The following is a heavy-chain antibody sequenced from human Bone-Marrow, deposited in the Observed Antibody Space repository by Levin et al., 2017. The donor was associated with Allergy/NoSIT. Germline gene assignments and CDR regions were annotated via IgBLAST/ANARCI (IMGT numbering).Heavy chain of an antibody. Sequence: SETLSLTCSVSGASINSSLHYWGWVRQPPGKGLEWIGCIYYTGIAFYNMSLEDRVTMSIYTPNNQLSLKLRSVTAADTAVYFCARQYGDPPLWGQGVLVTVSS. D-gene: IGHD2-21*02. J-gene: IGHJ4*02. CDR2: IYYTGIA. CDR3: ARQYGDPPL. V-gene: IGHV4-39*01. CDR1: GASINSSLHY.